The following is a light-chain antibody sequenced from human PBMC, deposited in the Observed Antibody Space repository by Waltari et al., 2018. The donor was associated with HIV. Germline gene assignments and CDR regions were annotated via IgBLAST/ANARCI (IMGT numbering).Light chain of an antibody. J-gene: IGKJ3*01. CDR2: GAS. V-gene: IGKV3-15*01. Sequence: EIVMTQSPATLSVSPGERATLSCGASQNVSRNLAWYVQKPGQAPRLLMYGASIRANDIPARFSGSWSETEFTLSISGLQSEDFAVYYCHQYGNWPLTFGPGTRV. CDR3: HQYGNWPLT. CDR1: QNVSRN.